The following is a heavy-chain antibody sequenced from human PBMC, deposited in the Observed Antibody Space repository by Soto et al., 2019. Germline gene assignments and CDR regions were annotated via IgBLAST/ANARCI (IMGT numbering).Heavy chain of an antibody. CDR2: IYWDDDK. CDR3: AHRRPFGGIVVFDS. D-gene: IGHD3-16*02. Sequence: QITLKESGPTLVKPTQTLTLTCTFSGFSLSTSGVGVGWIRQPPGKALEWLALIYWDDDKRYSPSLESRLTITKDTSKNQVVLTMTNMDPVDTATYYCAHRRPFGGIVVFDSWGQGTLVTVSS. V-gene: IGHV2-5*02. CDR1: GFSLSTSGVG. J-gene: IGHJ4*02.